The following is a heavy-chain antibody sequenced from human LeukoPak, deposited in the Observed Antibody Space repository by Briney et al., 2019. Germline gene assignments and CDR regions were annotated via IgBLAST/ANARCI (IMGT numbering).Heavy chain of an antibody. D-gene: IGHD1-1*01. V-gene: IGHV5-10-1*01. CDR2: IDPSDSYT. Sequence: GESQKISCKGSGYSFTSNWISWVRQMPGKGLEWMGRIDPSDSYTNYSPSFQGHVTISADKSISTAYLQWSSLKASDTAMYYCARQPEGTWFDPWGQGTLVTVSS. J-gene: IGHJ5*02. CDR1: GYSFTSNW. CDR3: ARQPEGTWFDP.